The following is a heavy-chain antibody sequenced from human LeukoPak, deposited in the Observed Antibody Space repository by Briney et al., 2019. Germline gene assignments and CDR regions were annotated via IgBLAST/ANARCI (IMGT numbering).Heavy chain of an antibody. CDR1: GGSISSYY. D-gene: IGHD3-9*01. CDR2: IYYSGST. J-gene: IGHJ4*02. V-gene: IGHV4-59*01. Sequence: PSETLSLTCTVSGGSISSYYWSWIRQPPGKGLEWIGYIYYSGSTNYNPSLKSRVTISVDTSKNQFSLKLSSVTAADTAVYYCARIDWTTDYWGQGTLVTVSS. CDR3: ARIDWTTDY.